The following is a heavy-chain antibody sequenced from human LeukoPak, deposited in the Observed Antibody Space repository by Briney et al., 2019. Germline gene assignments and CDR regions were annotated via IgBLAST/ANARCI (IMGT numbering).Heavy chain of an antibody. Sequence: SETLSLTCTVSGGSISSSSYYWGWIRQPPGKGLEWIGSIYYSGSTYYNPSLKSRVTISVDTSKNQFSLKLSSVTAADTAVYYCARHSHPPYYFDYWGQGTLVTVSS. CDR1: GGSISSSSYY. CDR2: IYYSGST. J-gene: IGHJ4*02. CDR3: ARHSHPPYYFDY. V-gene: IGHV4-39*01.